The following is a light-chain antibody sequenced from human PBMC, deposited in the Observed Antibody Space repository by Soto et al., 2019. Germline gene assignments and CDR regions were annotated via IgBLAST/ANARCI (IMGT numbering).Light chain of an antibody. V-gene: IGKV3-20*01. CDR2: DAS. Sequence: ECVLTQDPVTLSLCQGQRATLSCRRSQTVRNNYLAWYQQKPGQAPRLLIYDASSRATGIPDRFSGGGSGTDFTLTISRLEPEDFAVYYCQQFSSYPLTFGGGTKVDIK. CDR1: QTVRNNY. CDR3: QQFSSYPLT. J-gene: IGKJ4*01.